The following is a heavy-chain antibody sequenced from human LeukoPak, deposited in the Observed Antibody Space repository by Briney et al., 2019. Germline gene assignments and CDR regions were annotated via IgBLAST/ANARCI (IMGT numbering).Heavy chain of an antibody. CDR3: ARPGYCSGGSCYSFDY. J-gene: IGHJ4*02. V-gene: IGHV5-51*01. CDR2: IYPGDSDT. D-gene: IGHD2-15*01. Sequence: GESLKISCKGSGYSFTSYWIGWVRQLPGKDLEWMGIIYPGDSDTRYSPSFQGQVTISADRSISTAYLQWSSLKASDTAMYYCARPGYCSGGSCYSFDYWGQGTLVTVSS. CDR1: GYSFTSYW.